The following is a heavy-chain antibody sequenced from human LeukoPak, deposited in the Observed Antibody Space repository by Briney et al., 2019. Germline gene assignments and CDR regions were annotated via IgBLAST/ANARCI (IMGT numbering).Heavy chain of an antibody. CDR1: GFNFSNYW. Sequence: GGSLRLSCTASGFNFSNYWMHWVRQAPGKGLVWVSRLNTGGNSTIYADSVKGRFIISRDNAKSTLYLQMNSLRADDTVVYYCTREGAYDSGTYGAGDYWGQGTLVTVSS. D-gene: IGHD3-10*01. J-gene: IGHJ4*02. CDR2: LNTGGNST. CDR3: TREGAYDSGTYGAGDY. V-gene: IGHV3-74*01.